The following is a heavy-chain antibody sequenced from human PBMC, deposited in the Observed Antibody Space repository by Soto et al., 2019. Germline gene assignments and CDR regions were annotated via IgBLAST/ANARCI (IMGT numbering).Heavy chain of an antibody. V-gene: IGHV3-9*01. CDR3: AKDKTGGANRNWNYVNGWFDP. J-gene: IGHJ5*02. D-gene: IGHD1-7*01. Sequence: EVQLVESGGGLVQPGRSLRLSCAASGFTFDDYAMHWVRQAPGKGLEWVSGISWNSGSIGYADSVKGRFTISRDNAKNSLYLQMNSLRAEDTALYYCAKDKTGGANRNWNYVNGWFDPWGQGTLVTVSS. CDR1: GFTFDDYA. CDR2: ISWNSGSI.